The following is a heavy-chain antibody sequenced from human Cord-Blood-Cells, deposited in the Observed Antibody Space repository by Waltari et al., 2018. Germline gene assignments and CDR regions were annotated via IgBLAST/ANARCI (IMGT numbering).Heavy chain of an antibody. D-gene: IGHD6-19*01. Sequence: QVQLVESGGGVVQPGGSLRLSCAASGFTFSCSARHWVRQAPGKGLEWVAVISYDGSNKYYADSVKGRFTISRDNSKNTLYLQMNSLRAEDTAVYYCARVRDSSGWYYFDYWGQGTLVTVSS. CDR3: ARVRDSSGWYYFDY. J-gene: IGHJ4*02. CDR1: GFTFSCSA. V-gene: IGHV3-30*04. CDR2: ISYDGSNK.